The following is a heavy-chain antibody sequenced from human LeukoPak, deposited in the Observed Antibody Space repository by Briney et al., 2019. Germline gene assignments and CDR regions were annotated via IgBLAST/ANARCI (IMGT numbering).Heavy chain of an antibody. CDR2: ISAYNGNT. V-gene: IGHV1-18*01. CDR1: GYTFTSYG. J-gene: IGHJ6*02. D-gene: IGHD4-17*01. Sequence: GASVKVSCKASGYTFTSYGISWVRQAPGQGLEWMGWISAYNGNTNYAQKLQGRVTMTTDTSTSTAYMELRSLRSDDTAVYYCARDPYGDYDYYYYGMDVWGQGTTVTVSS. CDR3: ARDPYGDYDYYYYGMDV.